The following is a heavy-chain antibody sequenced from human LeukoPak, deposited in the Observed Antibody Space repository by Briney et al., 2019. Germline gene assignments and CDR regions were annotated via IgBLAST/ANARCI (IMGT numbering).Heavy chain of an antibody. CDR1: GGSFSGYY. V-gene: IGHV4-34*01. Sequence: PSETLSLTCAVYGGSFSGYYWSWIRQPPGKGLEWIGEINHSGSTNYNPSLKSRVTISVDTSKNQFSLKLSSVTAADTAVYYCARHVGGSYGRMDYWGQGTLVTVSS. J-gene: IGHJ4*02. CDR3: ARHVGGSYGRMDY. CDR2: INHSGST. D-gene: IGHD1-26*01.